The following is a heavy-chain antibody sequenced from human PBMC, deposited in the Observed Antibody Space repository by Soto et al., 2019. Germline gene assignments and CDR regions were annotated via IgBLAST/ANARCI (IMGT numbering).Heavy chain of an antibody. CDR3: ARTGRGVSGKGVVAYFDS. D-gene: IGHD3-3*01. Sequence: SETLSLTCDVSGGSITTTSWWSWVRQPPGKGLEWIGEIYHGGSTNYSPSLTSRVTTSVDKSKNQFSLKLTSVTAADTAVYYCARTGRGVSGKGVVAYFDSWGQGTLVTVSS. CDR2: IYHGGST. CDR1: GGSITTTSW. J-gene: IGHJ4*02. V-gene: IGHV4-4*02.